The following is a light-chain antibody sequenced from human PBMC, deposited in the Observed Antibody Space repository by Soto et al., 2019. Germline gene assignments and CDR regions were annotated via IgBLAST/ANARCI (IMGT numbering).Light chain of an antibody. Sequence: DIQITQSPSSASASVGDRVTMACRAIQGIRSWLAWYPQTPGKAPKPLIYKASTLKSGVQSRFICSGAGTECTRAISSLQPDDVDTYSCQHYNSYSEAFGQGTKVDI. J-gene: IGKJ1*01. V-gene: IGKV1-5*03. CDR1: QGIRSW. CDR3: QHYNSYSEA. CDR2: KAS.